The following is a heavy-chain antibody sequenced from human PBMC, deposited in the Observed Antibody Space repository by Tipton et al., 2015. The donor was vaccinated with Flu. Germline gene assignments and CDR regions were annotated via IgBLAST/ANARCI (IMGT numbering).Heavy chain of an antibody. V-gene: IGHV4-59*01. D-gene: IGHD3-22*01. J-gene: IGHJ1*01. CDR2: IYYTGNT. Sequence: TLSLTCTVSGGSISSYHWSWIRQPPGKGLEWIGYIYYTGNTDYNPSLKSRVTMSLDTSKTQFSLKLSSVTAADTAIYYCARDDSSGPRYLQYWGQGALVTVSS. CDR3: ARDDSSGPRYLQY. CDR1: GGSISSYH.